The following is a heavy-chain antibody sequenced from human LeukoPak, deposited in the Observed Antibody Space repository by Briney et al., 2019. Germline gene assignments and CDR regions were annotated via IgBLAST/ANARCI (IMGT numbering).Heavy chain of an antibody. CDR1: GFTFSSYA. J-gene: IGHJ4*02. CDR2: ISGSGGST. V-gene: IGHV3-23*01. CDR3: AKDLVVVPAAAHFDY. D-gene: IGHD2-2*01. Sequence: GGSLRLSRAASGFTFSSYAMSWVRQAPGKGLEWVSAISGSGGSTYYADSVKGRFTISRDNSKNTLYLQMNSLRAEDTAVYYCAKDLVVVPAAAHFDYWGQGTLVTVSS.